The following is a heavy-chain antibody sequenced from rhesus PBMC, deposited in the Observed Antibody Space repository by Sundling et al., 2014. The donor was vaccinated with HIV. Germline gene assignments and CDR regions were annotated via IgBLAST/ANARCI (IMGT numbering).Heavy chain of an antibody. D-gene: IGHD3-3*01. Sequence: QVQLVQSGAEVKKPGSSVKVSCKASGYTFTDYYMHWVRQAPRQGLEWMGWINPYNGNTKYAQRFQGRVTMTRDTSTSTAYMELSSLRSEDTAVYYCARESIWTGLVRDYGLDSWGQGVVVTVSS. CDR2: INPYNGNT. V-gene: IGHV1S2*01. CDR3: ARESIWTGLVRDYGLDS. J-gene: IGHJ6*01. CDR1: GYTFTDYY.